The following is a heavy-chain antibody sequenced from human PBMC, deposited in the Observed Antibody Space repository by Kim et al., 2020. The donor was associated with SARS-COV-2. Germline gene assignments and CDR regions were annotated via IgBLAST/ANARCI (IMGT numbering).Heavy chain of an antibody. CDR2: IYPNVNT. D-gene: IGHD1-1*01. V-gene: IGHV4-31*03. CDR1: GDPIINGVYY. Sequence: SETLSLTCTVSGDPIINGVYYWSWIRHHPVKGLEWIGYIYPNVNTYFNPSLRGRVAISLDLSNNKFSLILRSVTDADTAVYYCARDRGTGTTAWFDPWG. J-gene: IGHJ5*02. CDR3: ARDRGTGTTAWFDP.